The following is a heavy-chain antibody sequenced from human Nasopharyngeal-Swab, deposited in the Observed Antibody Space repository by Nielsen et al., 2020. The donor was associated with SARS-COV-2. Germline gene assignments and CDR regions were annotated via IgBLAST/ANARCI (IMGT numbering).Heavy chain of an antibody. Sequence: GESLKISCQGSGYSFATYWIGWVRQMPGKGLEWMGIIYPGDSDTRYSPSFQGQVTISADKSISTAYLQWGSLSASDTAVYYCGRAEYGSGTNFDYWGQGTLVTVSS. D-gene: IGHD3-10*01. J-gene: IGHJ4*02. CDR2: IYPGDSDT. CDR3: GRAEYGSGTNFDY. CDR1: GYSFATYW. V-gene: IGHV5-51*01.